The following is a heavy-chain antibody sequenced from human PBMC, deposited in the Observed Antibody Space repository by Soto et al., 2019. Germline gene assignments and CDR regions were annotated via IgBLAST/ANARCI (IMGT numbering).Heavy chain of an antibody. CDR2: ISSSSSTI. Sequence: PGGSLRLSCAASGFTFSSYSMNWVRQAPWKGLEWVSYISSSSSTIYYADSVKGRFTISRDNAKNSLYLQMNSLRAEDTAVYYCARDLVMGIVVVPAAGVFDPWGQGTLVTVSS. CDR3: ARDLVMGIVVVPAAGVFDP. CDR1: GFTFSSYS. D-gene: IGHD2-2*03. J-gene: IGHJ5*02. V-gene: IGHV3-48*01.